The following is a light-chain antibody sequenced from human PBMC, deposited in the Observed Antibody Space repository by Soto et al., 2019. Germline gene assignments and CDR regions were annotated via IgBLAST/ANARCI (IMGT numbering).Light chain of an antibody. V-gene: IGKV3-20*01. CDR3: QQYGGSHPYT. CDR2: GAS. J-gene: IGKJ2*01. Sequence: EIVLTQSPGTLSLSPGERATLSCRASQSVSSSYLAWYQQKPGQAPRLLIYGASSRATGIPDRFSGSGSGTDFILTINRLDPEDFAVYYCQQYGGSHPYTFGQGTKLVIK. CDR1: QSVSSSY.